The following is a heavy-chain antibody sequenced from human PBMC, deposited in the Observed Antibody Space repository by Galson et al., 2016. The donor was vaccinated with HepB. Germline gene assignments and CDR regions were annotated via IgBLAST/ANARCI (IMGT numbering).Heavy chain of an antibody. V-gene: IGHV3-33*01. CDR2: IWSDGNQY. D-gene: IGHD6-19*01. CDR1: GLTFSSYA. Sequence: AASGLTFSSYAMHWVRQAPGKGLEWVAIIWSDGNQYLYADSVKGRFTISRDNSKNTLYLQMNSLRAEDTAVYYCARVPSSGWFDYWGQGTLVTVSS. J-gene: IGHJ4*02. CDR3: ARVPSSGWFDY.